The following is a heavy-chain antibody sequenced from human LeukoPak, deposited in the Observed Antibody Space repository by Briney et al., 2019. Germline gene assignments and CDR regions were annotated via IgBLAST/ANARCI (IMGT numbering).Heavy chain of an antibody. V-gene: IGHV1-69*06. Sequence: GASVKVSCKASGGTFSSYAISWVRQAPGQGLEWMGGIIPIFGTTNYAQKFQDRVTITADKSTSTAYMELSSLRSEDTAVYYCARVVGLTGYSSSWYSGYYYYMDVWGKGTTATVSS. CDR2: IIPIFGTT. CDR3: ARVVGLTGYSSSWYSGYYYYMDV. CDR1: GGTFSSYA. D-gene: IGHD6-13*01. J-gene: IGHJ6*03.